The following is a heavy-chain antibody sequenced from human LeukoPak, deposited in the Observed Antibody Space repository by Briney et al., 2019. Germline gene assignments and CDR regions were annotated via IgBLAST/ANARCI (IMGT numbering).Heavy chain of an antibody. D-gene: IGHD6-13*01. CDR2: ISAYNGNT. J-gene: IGHJ4*02. V-gene: IGHV1-18*01. CDR3: ARENSGSWPDY. Sequence: ASVKVSCKASGGTFSSYAISWVRQAPGQGLEWMGGISAYNGNTNYAQKLQGRVTMTTDTSTSTAYMELRSLRSDDTAVYYCARENSGSWPDYWGQGTLVTVSS. CDR1: GGTFSSYA.